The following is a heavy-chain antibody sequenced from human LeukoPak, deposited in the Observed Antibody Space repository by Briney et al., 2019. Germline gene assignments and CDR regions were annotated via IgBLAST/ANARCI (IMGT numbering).Heavy chain of an antibody. CDR1: GFIFSNYV. CDR2: ISSNSGTT. V-gene: IGHV3-23*01. Sequence: GGSLRLSCAASGFIFSNYVMTWVRQAPGKGLEWVSGISSNSGTTYYADSVKGRFTISRDNSKNTLYLQMNSLRAEDTAVYYCAKRVHSASWYAAFDHWGQGTLVTVSS. CDR3: AKRVHSASWYAAFDH. J-gene: IGHJ4*02. D-gene: IGHD6-13*01.